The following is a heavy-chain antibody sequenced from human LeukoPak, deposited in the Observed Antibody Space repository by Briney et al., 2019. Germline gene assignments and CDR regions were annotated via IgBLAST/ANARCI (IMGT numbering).Heavy chain of an antibody. CDR3: ARVNRLWFGELYDY. D-gene: IGHD3-10*01. Sequence: GGSLRLSCAASGFTFSSYSMNWVRQAPGKGLEWVSYISSSSTIYYADSVKGRFTTSRDNAKNSLYLQMNSLRAEDTAVYYCARVNRLWFGELYDYWGQGTLVTVSS. CDR1: GFTFSSYS. V-gene: IGHV3-48*01. CDR2: ISSSSTI. J-gene: IGHJ4*02.